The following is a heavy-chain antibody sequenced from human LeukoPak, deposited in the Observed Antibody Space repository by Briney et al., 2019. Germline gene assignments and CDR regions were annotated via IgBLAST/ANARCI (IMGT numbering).Heavy chain of an antibody. J-gene: IGHJ4*02. Sequence: GGSLRLSCAASGFTFSSYWMSWVRQAPGKGLEWVANIKQDGSEKYHVDSVKGRFTISRDNAKNSLYLQMNSLRAEDTAVYYCARDPEGIAVAEGDYWGQGTLVTVSS. D-gene: IGHD6-19*01. CDR2: IKQDGSEK. V-gene: IGHV3-7*01. CDR1: GFTFSSYW. CDR3: ARDPEGIAVAEGDY.